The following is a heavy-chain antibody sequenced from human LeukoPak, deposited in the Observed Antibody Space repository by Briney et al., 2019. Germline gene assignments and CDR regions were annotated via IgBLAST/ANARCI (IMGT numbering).Heavy chain of an antibody. V-gene: IGHV5-51*01. J-gene: IGHJ5*02. Sequence: GESQKISCKGSGYSFTSYWIGWVRQMPGKGLEWMAIIYPGDSDTRYSPSFQGQVTISADKSISTAYLQWSSLKASDTAMYYCARHYDILTGLNWFDPWGQGTLVTVSS. CDR1: GYSFTSYW. CDR2: IYPGDSDT. CDR3: ARHYDILTGLNWFDP. D-gene: IGHD3-9*01.